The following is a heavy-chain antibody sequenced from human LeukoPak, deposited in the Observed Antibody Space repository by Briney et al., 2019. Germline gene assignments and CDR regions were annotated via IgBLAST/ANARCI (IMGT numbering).Heavy chain of an antibody. D-gene: IGHD4-23*01. J-gene: IGHJ3*02. Sequence: GGSLRLSCAASGFTFSSYAMHWVRQAPGKGLEWVAVISYDGSNKYYADSVKGRFTISRDNPKNTLYLQMNSLRAEDTAVYYCARDPPTVVIGGDAFDIWGQGTMVTVSS. CDR3: ARDPPTVVIGGDAFDI. CDR1: GFTFSSYA. V-gene: IGHV3-30-3*01. CDR2: ISYDGSNK.